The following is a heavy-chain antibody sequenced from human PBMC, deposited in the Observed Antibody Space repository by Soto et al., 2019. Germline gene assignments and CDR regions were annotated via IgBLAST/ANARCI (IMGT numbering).Heavy chain of an antibody. J-gene: IGHJ4*02. CDR1: GYSFTDYY. CDR2: INPNGGST. Sequence: QVQLVQSGAEVKKPGASVKVSCKAFGYSFTDYYIHWVRQAPGQGLEWMGIINPNGGSTTYAEKLQGGVTMTRDTSTDTVYVELSSLRSEDTAVYYCVRDQFSSGPPTGDHWGQGTLVAVSS. V-gene: IGHV1-46*04. CDR3: VRDQFSSGPPTGDH. D-gene: IGHD3-22*01.